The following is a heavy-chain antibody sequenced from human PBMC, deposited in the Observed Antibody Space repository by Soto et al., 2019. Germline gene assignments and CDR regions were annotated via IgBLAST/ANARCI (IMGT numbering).Heavy chain of an antibody. Sequence: SGPTLVKPTQTLTLTCTFSGFSLSTSGVGVGWIRQPPGKALEWLALIYWDDDKRYSPSLKSRLTITKDTSKNQVVLTMTNMDPVDTATYYCAHGPRYCSGGSCYGGWFDPWGQGTLVTVSS. D-gene: IGHD2-15*01. CDR3: AHGPRYCSGGSCYGGWFDP. V-gene: IGHV2-5*02. CDR2: IYWDDDK. J-gene: IGHJ5*02. CDR1: GFSLSTSGVG.